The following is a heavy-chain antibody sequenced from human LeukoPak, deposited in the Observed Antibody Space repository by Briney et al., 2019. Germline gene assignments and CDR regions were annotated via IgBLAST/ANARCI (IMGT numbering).Heavy chain of an antibody. J-gene: IGHJ4*02. Sequence: PGGSLRLSCAASGFTFSSYAMSWVRQAPRKGLVWVSSISGSGATTNYADSVRGRFTISRDNAKNSLYLQMNSLRAEDTAVYYCARFDYADYLAFDYWGQGTLATVSS. CDR3: ARFDYADYLAFDY. V-gene: IGHV3-23*01. D-gene: IGHD4-17*01. CDR2: ISGSGATT. CDR1: GFTFSSYA.